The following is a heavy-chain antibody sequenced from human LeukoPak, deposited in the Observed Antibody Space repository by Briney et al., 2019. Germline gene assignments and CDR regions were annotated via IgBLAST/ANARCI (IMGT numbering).Heavy chain of an antibody. V-gene: IGHV1-18*01. CDR2: ISAYNGNT. D-gene: IGHD3-3*01. J-gene: IGHJ4*02. CDR3: ARDPPYYDFWSGYYTIFDY. Sequence: GASVKVSCKASGYTFTSYGISWVRQAPGQGPEWMGRISAYNGNTNYAQKLQGRVTMATDTSTSTAYMELRSLRSDDTAVYYCARDPPYYDFWSGYYTIFDYWGQGTLVTVSS. CDR1: GYTFTSYG.